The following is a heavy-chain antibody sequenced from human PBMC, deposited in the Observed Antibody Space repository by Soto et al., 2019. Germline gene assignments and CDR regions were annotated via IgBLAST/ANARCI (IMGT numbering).Heavy chain of an antibody. Sequence: KPSETLSLTCAVYGGSFSGYYWSWIRQPPGKGLEWIGEINHSGSTNYNPSLKSRVTISVDTSKNQFSLKLSSVTAADTAVYYCAREKKYNYYGSGSYKPKYYYYGMDVWGQGTTVTVSS. CDR1: GGSFSGYY. CDR3: AREKKYNYYGSGSYKPKYYYYGMDV. J-gene: IGHJ6*02. CDR2: INHSGST. D-gene: IGHD3-10*01. V-gene: IGHV4-34*01.